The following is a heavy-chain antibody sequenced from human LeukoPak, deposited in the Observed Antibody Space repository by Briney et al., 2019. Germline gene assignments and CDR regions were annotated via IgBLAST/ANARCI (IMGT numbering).Heavy chain of an antibody. CDR3: AKQGRDWLRDYYYYMDV. CDR2: IYSGGNT. J-gene: IGHJ6*03. CDR1: GFTVSSNS. Sequence: GGSLRLSCTVSGFTVSSNSWSWVRQAPGKGLEWVSFIYSGGNTHYSDSVRGRFTISRDNSKNTLYLQMNSLRAEDTAVYYCAKQGRDWLRDYYYYMDVWGRGTTVTISS. D-gene: IGHD3-9*01. V-gene: IGHV3-53*01.